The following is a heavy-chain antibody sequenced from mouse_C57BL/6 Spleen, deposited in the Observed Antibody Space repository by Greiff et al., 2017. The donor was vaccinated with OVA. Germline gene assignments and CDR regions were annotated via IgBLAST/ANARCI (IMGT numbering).Heavy chain of an antibody. J-gene: IGHJ3*01. D-gene: IGHD1-1*01. CDR2: INPSTGGT. CDR1: GYSFTGYY. CDR3: ANYYGSSYSWFAY. V-gene: IGHV1-42*01. Sequence: EVQLQQSGPELVKPGASVKISCKASGYSFTGYYMNWVKQSHEKSLEWIGEINPSTGGTTYNQKFKAKATLTVDKSSSTAYMQLKSLTSEDSAVYYCANYYGSSYSWFAYWGQGTLGTVSA.